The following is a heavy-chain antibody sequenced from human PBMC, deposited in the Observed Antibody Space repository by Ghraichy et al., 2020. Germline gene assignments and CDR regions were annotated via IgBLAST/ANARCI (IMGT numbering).Heavy chain of an antibody. CDR1: GFTFSTYQ. J-gene: IGHJ4*02. CDR2: ISASGATT. V-gene: IGHV3-48*03. D-gene: IGHD4-11*01. Sequence: SLNISCAASGFTFSTYQMNWVRQAPGKGLEWISFISASGATTYYAESVKGRFTISRDIAKNSLYLQMNSLRAEDTAVYYCARIEESNSDRAIDYWGQGTLVTVSS. CDR3: ARIEESNSDRAIDY.